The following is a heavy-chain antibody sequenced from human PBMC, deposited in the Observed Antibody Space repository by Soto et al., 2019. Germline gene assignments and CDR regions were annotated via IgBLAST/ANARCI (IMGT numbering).Heavy chain of an antibody. CDR2: ISGSADGT. D-gene: IGHD3-3*01. Sequence: EVKLLESGGGLAQPEGSLRLSCVGSGFTFDSYAISWFRQAPGERLQWIAAISGSADGTDYAHSVRGRFTISRDNAKKTVHLQMDSLRVEDTAVYFCSKDTVGGYSFWSGYYSDGLDVWGQGTLVTVS. CDR1: GFTFDSYA. CDR3: SKDTVGGYSFWSGYYSDGLDV. J-gene: IGHJ3*01. V-gene: IGHV3-23*01.